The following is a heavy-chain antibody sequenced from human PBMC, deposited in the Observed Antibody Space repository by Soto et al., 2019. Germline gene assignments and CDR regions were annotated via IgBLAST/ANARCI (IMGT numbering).Heavy chain of an antibody. CDR1: GGSISRYY. CDR2: ISHSGGP. CDR3: ARTESRSYYHSGTDV. Sequence: SETLSLTCTVSGGSISRYYWSWIRQSPGNRLEWIGFISHSGGPMYNPSLKSRVTISVDTSRNQFSLKVSPVSAADTAVYYCARTESRSYYHSGTDVWGQGTTVTVSS. J-gene: IGHJ6*02. D-gene: IGHD3-16*01. V-gene: IGHV4-59*12.